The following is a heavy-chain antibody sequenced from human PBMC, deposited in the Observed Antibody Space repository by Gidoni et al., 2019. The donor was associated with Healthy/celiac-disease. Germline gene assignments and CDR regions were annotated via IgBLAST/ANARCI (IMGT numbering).Heavy chain of an antibody. CDR1: GGSFSGYY. Sequence: QVQLQQWGAGLLKPSETLSLTCAVYGGSFSGYYWSWIRQPPGKGLEWIGEINHSGSTNYNPSLKSRVTISVDTSKNQFSLKLSSVTAADTAVYYCARAKIVGAQPDAFDIWGQGTMVTVSS. J-gene: IGHJ3*02. CDR3: ARAKIVGAQPDAFDI. V-gene: IGHV4-34*01. D-gene: IGHD1-26*01. CDR2: INHSGST.